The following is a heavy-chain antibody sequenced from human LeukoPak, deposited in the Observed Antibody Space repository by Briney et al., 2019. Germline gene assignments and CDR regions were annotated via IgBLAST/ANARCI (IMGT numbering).Heavy chain of an antibody. V-gene: IGHV4-38-2*02. J-gene: IGHJ3*02. CDR3: ARVDIVATILNAFDI. Sequence: SETLSLTCTVSGYSISSGYYWGWIRQPPGKGLEWIGSIYHSGSTYYNPSLKSRVTISVDTSKNQFSLKLSSVTAADTAVYYCARVDIVATILNAFDIWGQGTMVTVSS. CDR1: GYSISSGYY. D-gene: IGHD5-12*01. CDR2: IYHSGST.